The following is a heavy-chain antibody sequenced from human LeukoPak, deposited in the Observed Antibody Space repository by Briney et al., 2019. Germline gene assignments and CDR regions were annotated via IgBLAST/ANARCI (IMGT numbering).Heavy chain of an antibody. V-gene: IGHV4-59*01. CDR1: GGSISSYH. CDR3: AREYYDILTGSNPYYFDY. Sequence: SETLSLTCTVSGGSISSYHWSWIRQPPGKGLEWIGYIYYSGSTNYNPSLKSRVTISVDTSKNQFSLKLSSVTAADTAVYYCAREYYDILTGSNPYYFDYWGQGTLVTVSS. D-gene: IGHD3-9*01. CDR2: IYYSGST. J-gene: IGHJ4*02.